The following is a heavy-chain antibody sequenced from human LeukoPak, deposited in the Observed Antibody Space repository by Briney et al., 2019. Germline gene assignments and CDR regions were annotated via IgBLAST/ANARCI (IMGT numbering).Heavy chain of an antibody. J-gene: IGHJ4*02. Sequence: PGGSLRLSCAASGFTFSGSAMHWVRQASGKGLEWVGHIGSKASNYATDYAPSLKGRFTISRDDSKDTAYLQVNSLKPGDTAVYYCAGNYDSWTGLNYWGLGTLVTVSS. CDR2: IGSKASNYAT. CDR1: GFTFSGSA. V-gene: IGHV3-73*01. CDR3: AGNYDSWTGLNY. D-gene: IGHD3-3*01.